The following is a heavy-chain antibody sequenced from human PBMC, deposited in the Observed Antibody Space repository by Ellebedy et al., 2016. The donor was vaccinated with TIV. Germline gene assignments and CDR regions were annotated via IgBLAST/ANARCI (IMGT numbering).Heavy chain of an antibody. V-gene: IGHV3-23*01. Sequence: PGGSLRLSCAASGFTFSNYAMSWVRQAPGKGLEFVSGISSSGGSTYYADSVKGRFTISRDNSKNTVYMQMNSLRAEDTAVYYCAKSSVSATACFDYWGQGTRVTVSS. CDR3: AKSSVSATACFDY. CDR1: GFTFSNYA. D-gene: IGHD2-21*02. J-gene: IGHJ4*02. CDR2: ISSSGGST.